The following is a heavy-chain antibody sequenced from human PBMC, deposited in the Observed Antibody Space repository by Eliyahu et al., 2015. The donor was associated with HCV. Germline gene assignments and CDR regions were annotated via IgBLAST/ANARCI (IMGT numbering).Heavy chain of an antibody. CDR3: VRDAARGAFDI. J-gene: IGHJ3*02. V-gene: IGHV3-13*01. CDR2: TGTVGDT. CDR1: GFSLSHYD. D-gene: IGHD6-25*01. Sequence: EVQLVESGGGLVQPGGSLRLXCAASGFSLSHYDMHWVRQITGKSLEWVSGTGTVGDTYYPGSVKGRFTISRENAKNSLYLQMNSLRAEDTAVYYCVRDAARGAFDIWGQGTMVTVSS.